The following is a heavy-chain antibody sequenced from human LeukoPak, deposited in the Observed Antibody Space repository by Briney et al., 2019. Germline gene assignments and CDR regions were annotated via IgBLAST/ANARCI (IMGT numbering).Heavy chain of an antibody. J-gene: IGHJ4*02. D-gene: IGHD2-2*01. CDR2: ISYDGSNK. V-gene: IGHV3-30*03. CDR3: AGAGYCGSMPCFFGK. Sequence: GGSLRLSCAASRFTFSSYGMHSLRQAPGKGLEWVAVISYDGSNKYYADSVKGRFTISRDNAKNTLYLQMNNLRAEATAVYDCAGAGYCGSMPCFFGKWGRGTLVTVSS. CDR1: RFTFSSYG.